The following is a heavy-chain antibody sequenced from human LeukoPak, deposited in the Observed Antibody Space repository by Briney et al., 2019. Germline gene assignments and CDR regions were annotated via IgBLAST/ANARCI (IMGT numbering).Heavy chain of an antibody. V-gene: IGHV4-39*07. CDR1: GGSISSSSYY. J-gene: IGHJ4*02. CDR2: VYYSGST. D-gene: IGHD6-6*01. Sequence: SETLSLTCTVSGGSISSSSYYWGWIRQPPGKGLEWIGSVYYSGSTYYNPSLKSRVTISVDTSQNQFSLKLSSVTAADTAVYYCARSISEYTGSSGKYYFDYWGQGTLVTVSS. CDR3: ARSISEYTGSSGKYYFDY.